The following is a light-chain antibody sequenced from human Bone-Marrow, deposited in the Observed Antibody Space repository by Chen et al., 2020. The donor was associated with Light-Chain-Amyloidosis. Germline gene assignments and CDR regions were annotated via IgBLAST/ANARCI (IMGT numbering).Light chain of an antibody. V-gene: IGLV3-25*03. CDR3: QSADSSGTYEVI. CDR1: DLPTKY. J-gene: IGLJ2*01. Sequence: SYELTQPPSVSVSPGQTARITCSGDDLPTKYAYWYHQKPGQAPVLVIHRETERPPGISERFSCSSSGTTATLTISGVQAEDEADYHCQSADSSGTYEVIFGGGTKLTVL. CDR2: RET.